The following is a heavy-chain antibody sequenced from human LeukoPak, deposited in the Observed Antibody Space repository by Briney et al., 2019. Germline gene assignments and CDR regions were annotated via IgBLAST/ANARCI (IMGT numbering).Heavy chain of an antibody. CDR2: INAGNGNT. D-gene: IGHD3-10*01. Sequence: ASVKVSCKASGYTFTSYAMHWVRRAPGQRLEWMGWINAGNGNTKYSQKFQGRVTITRDTSASTAYMELSSLRSEDTAVYYCARDLRGWFGEFTGIFDYWAREPWSPSPQ. CDR3: ARDLRGWFGEFTGIFDY. J-gene: IGHJ4*02. CDR1: GYTFTSYA. V-gene: IGHV1-3*01.